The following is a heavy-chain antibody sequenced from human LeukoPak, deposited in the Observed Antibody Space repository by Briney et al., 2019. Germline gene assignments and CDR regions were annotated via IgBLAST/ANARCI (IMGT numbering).Heavy chain of an antibody. J-gene: IGHJ4*02. V-gene: IGHV3-33*08. CDR1: GFTFSSYA. CDR3: ARDGIAAAGTFGNYFDY. Sequence: GGSLRFSCAASGFTFSSYAMHWVRQAPGKGLEWVAVIWYDGSYQYYADSVKGRFTISRDSSKNTLFLQMNSLRAEDTAVYYCARDGIAAAGTFGNYFDYWGPGTLVTVSS. CDR2: IWYDGSYQ. D-gene: IGHD6-13*01.